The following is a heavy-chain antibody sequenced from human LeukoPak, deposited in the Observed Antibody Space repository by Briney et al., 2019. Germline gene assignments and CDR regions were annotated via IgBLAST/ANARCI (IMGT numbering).Heavy chain of an antibody. J-gene: IGHJ5*02. D-gene: IGHD3-10*01. CDR1: GGSISRGDYY. CDR2: IHYTGST. CDR3: AGGGYYGSGNDFRFDP. Sequence: SQTLSLTCTVSGGSISRGDYYWSWIRQPPGKGLECIGYIHYTGSTNYNPSLKSRVTISVDTSKSQFSLKLSSVTAADTAIYYCAGGGYYGSGNDFRFDPWGQGTLVTVSS. V-gene: IGHV4-61*08.